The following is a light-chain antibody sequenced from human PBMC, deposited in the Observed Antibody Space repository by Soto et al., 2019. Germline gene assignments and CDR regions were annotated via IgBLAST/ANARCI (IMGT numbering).Light chain of an antibody. CDR3: QQYNDWPLT. V-gene: IGKV3-15*01. CDR1: QTINSR. Sequence: EIVMTQSPATLSVSPGERATLSCRASQTINSRLVWYQQKPGQAPRLLIYGPSTRATGIPARFSGSVSGTEFTLTISGLHSEDSAIYYCQQYNDWPLTFGQGTRLEIK. CDR2: GPS. J-gene: IGKJ5*01.